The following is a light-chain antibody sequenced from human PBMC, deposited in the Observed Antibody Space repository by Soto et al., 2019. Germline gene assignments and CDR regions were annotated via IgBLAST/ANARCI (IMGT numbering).Light chain of an antibody. CDR1: TSNIGSNP. Sequence: QSVLAQPPSASGTPGQSVIFSCSGSTSNIGSNPVTWYQQLPGTDPKLVIYGNNQRPSGVPDRFSGSKSGTSASLAISGLQSEDEADYYCAAWDDNLDAAVFGGGTQLTVL. V-gene: IGLV1-44*01. CDR2: GNN. J-gene: IGLJ7*01. CDR3: AAWDDNLDAAV.